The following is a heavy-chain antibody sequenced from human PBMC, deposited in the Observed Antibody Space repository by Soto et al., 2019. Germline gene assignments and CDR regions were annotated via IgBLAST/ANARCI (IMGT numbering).Heavy chain of an antibody. Sequence: DVQLVESGGGLVQPGRSLRLSCAASGFAFDDYGMHWVRQAPGKGLEWVSGISWNSGSIGYADSVKGRFTISRDNAKNSLYLQMNSLRAEDTALYYCAKGRSGWPLDHWGQGTLVTVSS. CDR3: AKGRSGWPLDH. D-gene: IGHD6-19*01. J-gene: IGHJ4*02. CDR1: GFAFDDYG. V-gene: IGHV3-9*01. CDR2: ISWNSGSI.